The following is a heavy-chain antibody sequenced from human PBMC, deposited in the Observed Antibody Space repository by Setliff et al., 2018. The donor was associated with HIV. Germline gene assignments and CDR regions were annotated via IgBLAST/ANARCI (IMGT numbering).Heavy chain of an antibody. CDR3: ARGYSSAFFHEFFDY. D-gene: IGHD6-25*01. CDR2: IHNSGNT. V-gene: IGHV4-4*07. J-gene: IGHJ4*02. CDR1: GDPMSTYY. Sequence: SQTLSLTCSLSGDPMSTYYWSWIRQTAGKGLEWIGRIHNSGNTNYNPSFMSRVSMSVDTSKSQFSLKLRSVTAADTAVYFCARGYSSAFFHEFFDYWGQGTLVTVSS.